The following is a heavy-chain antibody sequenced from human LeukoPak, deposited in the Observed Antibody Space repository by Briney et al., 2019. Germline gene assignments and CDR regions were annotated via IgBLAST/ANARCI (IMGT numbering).Heavy chain of an antibody. CDR1: GFSLSTSGVG. V-gene: IGHV2-5*02. J-gene: IGHJ4*02. Sequence: SGPTLVKPTQTLTLTCTFSGFSLSTSGVGVGWIRQPPGKALEWLALIYWDDDKRYSPSLKSRLTITKDTSKNQVVLTMTNMDPVDTATYYCAHRGYYDSSGYCFDYWGQGTLVTASS. D-gene: IGHD3-22*01. CDR3: AHRGYYDSSGYCFDY. CDR2: IYWDDDK.